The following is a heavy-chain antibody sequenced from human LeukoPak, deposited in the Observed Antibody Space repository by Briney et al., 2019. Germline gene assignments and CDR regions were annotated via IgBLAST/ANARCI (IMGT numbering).Heavy chain of an antibody. CDR1: GYTFTSYA. Sequence: GASVKVSCKASGYTFTSYAMHWVRQAPGQRLEWMGWINAGNGNTKYSQKFQGRVTITRDTSASTAYRELSSLRSEDTAVYYCARSTVTPNWFDPWGQGTLVTVSS. CDR2: INAGNGNT. D-gene: IGHD4-17*01. V-gene: IGHV1-3*01. J-gene: IGHJ5*02. CDR3: ARSTVTPNWFDP.